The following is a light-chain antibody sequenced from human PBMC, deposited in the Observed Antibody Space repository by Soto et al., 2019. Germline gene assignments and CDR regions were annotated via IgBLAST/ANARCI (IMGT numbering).Light chain of an antibody. Sequence: QSAPTQPASLSGSPGQSITISCTGTSSDIGAYDYVSWFQQHPGKAPKLMISEVNNRPSGVSNRFSGSKSGNTAYLTISGLQVEDEAEYFCFPFTTTSTHVFGTGTKVTVL. J-gene: IGLJ1*01. CDR3: FPFTTTSTHV. V-gene: IGLV2-14*01. CDR1: SSDIGAYDY. CDR2: EVN.